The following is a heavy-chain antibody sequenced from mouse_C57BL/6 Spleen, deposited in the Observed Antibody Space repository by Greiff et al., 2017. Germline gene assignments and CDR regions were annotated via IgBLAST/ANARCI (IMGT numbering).Heavy chain of an antibody. CDR2: IYPGDGDT. D-gene: IGHD1-1*01. J-gene: IGHJ2*01. CDR1: GYAFSSYW. Sequence: QVQLKQSGAELVKPGASVKISCKASGYAFSSYWMNWVKQRPGKGLEWIGQIYPGDGDTNYNGKFKGKATLTADKSSSTAYMQLSSLTSEDSAVYFCARGDHYYGSSYDYWGQGTTLTVSS. CDR3: ARGDHYYGSSYDY. V-gene: IGHV1-80*01.